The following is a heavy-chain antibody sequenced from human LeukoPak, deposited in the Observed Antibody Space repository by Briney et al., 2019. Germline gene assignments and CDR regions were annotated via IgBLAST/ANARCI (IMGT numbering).Heavy chain of an antibody. J-gene: IGHJ4*02. CDR2: INPNSGGT. D-gene: IGHD5-24*01. CDR1: GYTFTDYY. CDR3: ARRGEGYNFAY. Sequence: ASVTVSCKASGYTFTDYYLHWVRQPPGQGPEWMGWINPNSGGTKYAQKFQGRVTMTRDTSISTAYMELSSLRSDDTAVYYCARRGEGYNFAYWGQGTLVTVSS. V-gene: IGHV1-2*02.